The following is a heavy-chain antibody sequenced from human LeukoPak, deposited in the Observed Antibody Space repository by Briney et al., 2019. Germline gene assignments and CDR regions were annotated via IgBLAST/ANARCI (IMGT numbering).Heavy chain of an antibody. CDR3: ARSPLLVAGYYFDY. J-gene: IGHJ4*02. CDR2: IYSSGST. V-gene: IGHV3-53*01. D-gene: IGHD2-8*02. CDR1: GFTVSSIY. Sequence: PGGSLRLSCAASGFTVSSIYMSWVRQAPGKGLEWVSVIYSSGSTYYADSVKGRFTISRDNSKNTLYLQMNSLRAEDTAVYYCARSPLLVAGYYFDYWGQGALVTVSS.